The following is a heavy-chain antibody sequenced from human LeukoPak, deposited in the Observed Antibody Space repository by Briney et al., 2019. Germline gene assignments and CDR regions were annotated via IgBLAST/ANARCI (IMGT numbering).Heavy chain of an antibody. D-gene: IGHD1-14*01. CDR1: GFTVSSNY. CDR3: VNQGGFDY. V-gene: IGHV3-66*01. CDR2: IYSGGST. J-gene: IGHJ4*02. Sequence: PGGSLRLSCAASGFTVSSNYMNWVRQAPGKRLEWVSIIYSGGSTYYADSVKGRFTISRDNSKNALYLQMSSLRAEDTAVYYCVNQGGFDYWGQGTLVTVSS.